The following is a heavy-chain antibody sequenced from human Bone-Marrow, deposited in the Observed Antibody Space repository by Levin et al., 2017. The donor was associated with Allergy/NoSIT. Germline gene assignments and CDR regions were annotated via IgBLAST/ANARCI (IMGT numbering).Heavy chain of an antibody. Sequence: SETLSLTCSVSGDSIISSNYYWTWIRQPAGKGLEWIGRVYSNGDSVHNPSFKNGVSISVDRSKNQLSLTLHSVTAADTAIYYCVTTNHGGYNVYWGQGIQVSVSS. CDR1: GDSIISSNYY. J-gene: IGHJ1*01. CDR2: VYSNGDS. V-gene: IGHV4-61*02. D-gene: IGHD5-24*01. CDR3: VTTNHGGYNVY.